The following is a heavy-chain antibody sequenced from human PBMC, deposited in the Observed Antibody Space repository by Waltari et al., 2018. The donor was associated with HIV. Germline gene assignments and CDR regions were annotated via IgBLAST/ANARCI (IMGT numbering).Heavy chain of an antibody. CDR1: GGSMTSSSYY. Sequence: QLQLQESGPGLVKSSETLSLTCTVSGGSMTSSSYYWGWIRQPPGKGLEWLGSMSYSGSTYHNPSLRSGRTISVDTSKNQFSLKLTSVTAADTAVYYCARSFSGYSNYFDPWGQGTLVTVSS. CDR2: MSYSGST. J-gene: IGHJ5*02. CDR3: ARSFSGYSNYFDP. V-gene: IGHV4-39*01. D-gene: IGHD4-4*01.